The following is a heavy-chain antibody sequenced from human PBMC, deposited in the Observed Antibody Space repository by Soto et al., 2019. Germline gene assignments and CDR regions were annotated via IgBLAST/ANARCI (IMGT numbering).Heavy chain of an antibody. CDR2: ISAYNGNT. D-gene: IGHD6-19*01. J-gene: IGHJ4*02. Sequence: ASVKVSCKASGYTFTSYGISWVRQAPGQGLEWMGWISAYNGNTNYAQKLQGRVTTTTDTSTSTAYMELRSLRSDDTAVYYCARVAPTPYIAVAGDFDYWGQGTLVTVSS. V-gene: IGHV1-18*01. CDR3: ARVAPTPYIAVAGDFDY. CDR1: GYTFTSYG.